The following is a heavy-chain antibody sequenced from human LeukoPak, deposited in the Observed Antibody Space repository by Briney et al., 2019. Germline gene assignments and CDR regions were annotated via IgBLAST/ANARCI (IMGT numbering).Heavy chain of an antibody. CDR3: ARGSWYFDL. V-gene: IGHV4-34*01. CDR1: GGSFSGYC. J-gene: IGHJ2*01. CDR2: INHSGST. Sequence: PSETLSLTCAVYGGSFSGYCWSWIRQPPGKGLEWIGEINHSGSTNYNPSLKSRVTISVDTSKNQFSLKLSSVTAADTAVYYCARGSWYFDLWGRGTLVTVSS.